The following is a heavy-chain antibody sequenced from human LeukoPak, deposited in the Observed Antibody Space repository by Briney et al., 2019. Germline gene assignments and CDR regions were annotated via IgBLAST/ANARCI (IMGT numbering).Heavy chain of an antibody. V-gene: IGHV4-61*02. CDR2: IYTSGST. D-gene: IGHD1-26*01. J-gene: IGHJ4*02. Sequence: PSETLSLTCTVSGGSISSGSYYWSWIRQPAGKGLEWIGRIYTSGSTNYNPSLKSRVTVSVDTSKNQFCLKLSSVTAADTAVYYCAGSGSYYFIDYWGQGTLVTVSS. CDR3: AGSGSYYFIDY. CDR1: GGSISSGSYY.